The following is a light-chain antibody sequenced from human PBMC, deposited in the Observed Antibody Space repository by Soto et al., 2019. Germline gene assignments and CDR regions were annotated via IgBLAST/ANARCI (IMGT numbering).Light chain of an antibody. CDR2: EVS. V-gene: IGLV2-14*01. CDR1: SSDVDFYNF. CDR3: SSSTLPSYV. Sequence: QSVLTQPASVSGSPGQSITISCTGTSSDVDFYNFVSWYQQHPGKAPKLIIYEVSNRSSGVSSRFSGSKSGNTASLTISGIRAEDEADYYCSSSTLPSYVFGTGTKV. J-gene: IGLJ1*01.